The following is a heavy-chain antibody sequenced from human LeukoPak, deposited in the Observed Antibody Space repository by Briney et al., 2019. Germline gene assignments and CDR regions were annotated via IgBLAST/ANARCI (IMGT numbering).Heavy chain of an antibody. J-gene: IGHJ5*02. CDR1: GGSVSNHY. D-gene: IGHD3-10*02. Sequence: SETLSLTCTVSGGSVSNHYWTWIRQPARKGLEWIGRIYSSGSTNYHPSLKSRVTMSVDTSKNQFSLKLSSETAADTAVYYCARELFPQGANCFDPWGQGTLVTVSS. CDR3: ARELFPQGANCFDP. CDR2: IYSSGST. V-gene: IGHV4-4*07.